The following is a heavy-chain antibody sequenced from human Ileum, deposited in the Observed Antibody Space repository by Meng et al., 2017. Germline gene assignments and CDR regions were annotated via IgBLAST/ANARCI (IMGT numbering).Heavy chain of an antibody. V-gene: IGHV4-4*02. CDR2: IYHGGST. Sequence: QVHLQASGPGLVKPSGTLSLTWPASGGSTSSNNWWTWVRQPPRKGLGWIGEIYHGGSTNYSPSLKSRLTISVDKSTNQFSLKMNSMTAADTAVYYCARAAVYCSGDRCDYYGMDVWGQGTLVTVSS. CDR1: GGSTSSNNW. CDR3: ARAAVYCSGDRCDYYGMDV. D-gene: IGHD2-15*01. J-gene: IGHJ6*02.